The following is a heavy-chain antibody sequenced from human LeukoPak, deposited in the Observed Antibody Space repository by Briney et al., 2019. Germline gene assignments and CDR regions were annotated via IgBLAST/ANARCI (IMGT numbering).Heavy chain of an antibody. D-gene: IGHD1-26*01. J-gene: IGHJ4*02. Sequence: ASVKVSCKASGYTFTSYGISWVRQAPGQGLEWMGWISAYNGNTNYAQKFQGRVTMTRDTSTSTVYMELSSLRSEDTAVYYCARELLGFDYWGQGTLVTVSS. CDR3: ARELLGFDY. CDR2: ISAYNGNT. CDR1: GYTFTSYG. V-gene: IGHV1-18*01.